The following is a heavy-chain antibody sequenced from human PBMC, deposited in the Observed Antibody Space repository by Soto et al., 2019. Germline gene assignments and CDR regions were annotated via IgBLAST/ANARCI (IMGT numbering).Heavy chain of an antibody. Sequence: GASVKVSCKASGGTFSSYAISWVRQAPGQGLEWMGGIIPIFGTANYAQKFQGRVTITADKSTSTAYMELSSLRSEDTAVYYCATEYSSSQGWFDPWGHGTLVTVSS. V-gene: IGHV1-69*06. D-gene: IGHD6-6*01. CDR1: GGTFSSYA. J-gene: IGHJ5*02. CDR3: ATEYSSSQGWFDP. CDR2: IIPIFGTA.